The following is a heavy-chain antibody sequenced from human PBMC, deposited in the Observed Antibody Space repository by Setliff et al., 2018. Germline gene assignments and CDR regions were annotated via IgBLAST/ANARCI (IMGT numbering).Heavy chain of an antibody. D-gene: IGHD2-2*01. CDR1: RDSFTNYW. Sequence: GESLKISCKESRDSFTNYWIIWVRQVPGKGLEWMGMIFPADADTRYNPSLKGQVTMSLDRSITTAYLQWDSLKASDTAIYYCAQKHQRASWAFDPWGRGTLVTVSS. CDR2: IFPADADT. V-gene: IGHV5-51*01. J-gene: IGHJ5*02. CDR3: AQKHQRASWAFDP.